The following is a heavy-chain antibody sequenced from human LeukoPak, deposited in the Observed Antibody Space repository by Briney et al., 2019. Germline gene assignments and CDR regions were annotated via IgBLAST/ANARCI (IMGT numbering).Heavy chain of an antibody. Sequence: GGSLRLSCAASRFTFSSYSMNWVRQAPGKGLEWVSSISSSSSYIYYADSVKGRFTISRDNAKNSLYLQMNSLRAEDTAVYYCARDRHSGSYYEYDYRGQGTLVTVSS. CDR1: RFTFSSYS. D-gene: IGHD1-26*01. CDR3: ARDRHSGSYYEYDY. CDR2: ISSSSSYI. J-gene: IGHJ4*02. V-gene: IGHV3-21*01.